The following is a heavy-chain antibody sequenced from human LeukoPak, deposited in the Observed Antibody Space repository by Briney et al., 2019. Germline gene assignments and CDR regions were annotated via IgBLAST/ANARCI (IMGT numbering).Heavy chain of an antibody. D-gene: IGHD1-26*01. V-gene: IGHV4-34*01. CDR1: GGAFSGYH. J-gene: IGHJ5*02. CDR2: IYHTGST. Sequence: SETLSLTCAFYGGAFSGYHWSWIRQPPGKGLEWIGEIYHTGSTNYNPSLRSRVTISVDTSKNQFSLKMSTVTAADTAVYYCARKGGGQLVNTRRWFDPWGQGTLVTVSS. CDR3: ARKGGGQLVNTRRWFDP.